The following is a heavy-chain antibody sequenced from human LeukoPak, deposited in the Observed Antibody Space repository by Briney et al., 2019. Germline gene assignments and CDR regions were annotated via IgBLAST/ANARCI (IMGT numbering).Heavy chain of an antibody. D-gene: IGHD6-19*01. V-gene: IGHV3-21*01. CDR2: ISSSSSYI. J-gene: IGHJ4*02. Sequence: PGGSLRLSCAASGFXFSSYSINWVRQAPGKGLEWVSSISSSSSYIYYADSVKGRFTISRDNSKNTLYLQMNSLRDEDTAVYYCARVGYNSGWYEYWGQGTLVTVSS. CDR3: ARVGYNSGWYEY. CDR1: GFXFSSYS.